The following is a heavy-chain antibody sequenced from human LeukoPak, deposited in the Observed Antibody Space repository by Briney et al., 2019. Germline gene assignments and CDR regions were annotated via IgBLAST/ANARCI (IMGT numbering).Heavy chain of an antibody. J-gene: IGHJ4*02. CDR1: GFTFSNYC. Sequence: PGGPLRLSCAASGFTFSNYCMRWVRQAPGKGLEWVANIKQDGSEKYYVDSVKGRFTISRDNAKNSLYLQMNSLRAEDTAMYYCARDLPPWNYSDYWGQRCLVTVSS. D-gene: IGHD1-1*01. V-gene: IGHV3-7*01. CDR3: ARDLPPWNYSDY. CDR2: IKQDGSEK.